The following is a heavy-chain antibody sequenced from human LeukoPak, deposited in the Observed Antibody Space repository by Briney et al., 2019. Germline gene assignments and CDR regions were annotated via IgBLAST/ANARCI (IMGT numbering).Heavy chain of an antibody. CDR3: ARDQSYYDFWSGYYYYYYGMDV. V-gene: IGHV3-7*03. J-gene: IGHJ6*02. D-gene: IGHD3-3*01. CDR1: GFTFSSYW. CDR2: IKQDGSEK. Sequence: GGSLRLSCAASGFTFSSYWMSWVRQAPGKGLEWVANIKQDGSEKYYVDSVKGRFTISRDNAKNSLYLQMNSLRAEDTAVYYCARDQSYYDFWSGYYYYYYGMDVWGQGTTVTVSS.